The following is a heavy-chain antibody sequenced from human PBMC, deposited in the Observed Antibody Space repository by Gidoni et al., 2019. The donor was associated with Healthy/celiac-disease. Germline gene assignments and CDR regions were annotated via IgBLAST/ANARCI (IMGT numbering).Heavy chain of an antibody. J-gene: IGHJ3*02. D-gene: IGHD3-10*01. V-gene: IGHV4-34*01. CDR3: QVRGVRWDDAFDI. Sequence: QVQLQQWGAGLLKPSETLSLTCAVSGGSFSGYYWSWIRQPTGKGLEWIGEINHSGSTNYNPSLKSRVTISVDTSKNQFSLKLSSVTAADTAVYYCQVRGVRWDDAFDIWGQGTMVTVSS. CDR1: GGSFSGYY. CDR2: INHSGST.